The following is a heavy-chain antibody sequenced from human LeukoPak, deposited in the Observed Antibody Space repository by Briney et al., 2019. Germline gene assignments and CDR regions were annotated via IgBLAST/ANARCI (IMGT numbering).Heavy chain of an antibody. V-gene: IGHV1-8*03. Sequence: GASVKVSCKASGYTFTSYDINWVRQATGQGLEWMGWMNPNSGNTGYAQKFQGRVTITRNTSISTAYMELSSLRSEDTAVYYCARGPLAARISWHWYFDLWGRGTLVTVSS. CDR2: MNPNSGNT. D-gene: IGHD6-6*01. CDR1: GYTFTSYD. CDR3: ARGPLAARISWHWYFDL. J-gene: IGHJ2*01.